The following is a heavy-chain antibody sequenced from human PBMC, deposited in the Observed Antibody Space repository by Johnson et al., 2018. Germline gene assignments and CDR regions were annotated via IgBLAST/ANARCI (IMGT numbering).Heavy chain of an antibody. J-gene: IGHJ4*02. D-gene: IGHD4/OR15-4a*01. CDR2: IKSKAHGGTT. Sequence: VQLVQSGGGLVQPGGSLRLSCAASGFSFSNAWMNWVRKAPGKGLEWVGRIKSKAHGGTTAYGAPVKGRFTISRDDSENTLDLQMNSLKTDDAAVYYCTTGPHDNGGLDNWGQGTLVTVSS. CDR1: GFSFSNAW. V-gene: IGHV3-15*07. CDR3: TTGPHDNGGLDN.